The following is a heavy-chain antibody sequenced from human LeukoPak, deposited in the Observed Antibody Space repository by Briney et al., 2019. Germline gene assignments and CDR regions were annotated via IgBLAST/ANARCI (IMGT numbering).Heavy chain of an antibody. D-gene: IGHD3-10*01. V-gene: IGHV4-31*03. J-gene: IGHJ4*02. CDR3: VRGLYGSTSYYFDY. CDR1: GGSISSGGYY. CDR2: IYYSGST. Sequence: SETLSLTCTVSGGSISSGGYYWSWIRQHPGKGLEWIGYIYYSGSTYYNPSLKSRVTISVDTSKNQFSLKLSSVTAADTAVYYCVRGLYGSTSYYFDYWGQGTLVTVSS.